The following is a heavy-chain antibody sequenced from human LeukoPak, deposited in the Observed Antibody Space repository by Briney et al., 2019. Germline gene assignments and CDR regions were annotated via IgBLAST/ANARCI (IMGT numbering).Heavy chain of an antibody. J-gene: IGHJ2*01. Sequence: GASVKVSCKVSGYTLTELSMHWVRQAPGKGLEWMGGFDPEDGETIYAQKFQGRVTMTEDTSTDTAYMELSSLRSEDTAVYYCAGTTYYDILTGHVPGYFDFWGRVTLVTVSS. D-gene: IGHD3-9*01. CDR2: FDPEDGET. CDR3: AGTTYYDILTGHVPGYFDF. V-gene: IGHV1-24*01. CDR1: GYTLTELS.